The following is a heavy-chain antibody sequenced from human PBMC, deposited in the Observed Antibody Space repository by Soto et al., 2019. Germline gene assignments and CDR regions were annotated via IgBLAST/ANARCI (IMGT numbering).Heavy chain of an antibody. D-gene: IGHD3-22*01. CDR1: GGTCSSYA. J-gene: IGHJ4*02. CDR2: IIPIFGTA. CDR3: ATDSSGYYADY. Sequence: ASVKVSCKASGGTCSSYAISWVRQAPGQGLEWMGGIIPIFGTANYAQKFQGRVTITADESTSTAYMELSSLRSEDTAVYYCATDSSGYYADYWGQGTLVTVSS. V-gene: IGHV1-69*13.